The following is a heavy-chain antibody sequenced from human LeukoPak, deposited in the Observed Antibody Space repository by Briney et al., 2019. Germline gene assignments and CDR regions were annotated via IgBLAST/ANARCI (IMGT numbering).Heavy chain of an antibody. D-gene: IGHD2-2*01. CDR3: ARRHSYCTSSSCYLYFDN. Sequence: GESLKISCNGSGYSFATYWIGWVRQMPGKGLEWMGDIYPQDSDTKYSPSFQGQVTISADTSLNTAYLHWSSLQASDTAIYFCARRHSYCTSSSCYLYFDNWGQGALVTDSS. J-gene: IGHJ4*02. CDR2: IYPQDSDT. V-gene: IGHV5-51*01. CDR1: GYSFATYW.